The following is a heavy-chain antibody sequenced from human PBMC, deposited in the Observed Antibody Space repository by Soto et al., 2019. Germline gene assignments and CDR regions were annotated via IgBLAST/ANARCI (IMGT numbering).Heavy chain of an antibody. J-gene: IGHJ4*02. CDR3: ARDKISYGSIDY. Sequence: GGSLRLSCAASGFTFISHSMNWVRQAPGKGLEWVSYINDISAAIYYADSVKGRFTISRDNAKNSVYLQMNSLRDEDTAVYYCARDKISYGSIDYWGQGTLVTVSS. CDR2: INDISAAI. D-gene: IGHD5-18*01. V-gene: IGHV3-48*02. CDR1: GFTFISHS.